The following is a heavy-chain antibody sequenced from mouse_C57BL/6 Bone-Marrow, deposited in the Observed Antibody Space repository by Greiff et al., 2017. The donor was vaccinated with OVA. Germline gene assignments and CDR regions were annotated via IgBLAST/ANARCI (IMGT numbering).Heavy chain of an antibody. CDR3: ARHRWAWFAY. CDR1: GFTFSSYT. Sequence: EVMLVESGGGLVKPGGSLKLSCAASGFTFSSYTMSWVRQTPEKRLEWVATISGGGGNTYYPDSVKGRFTISRDNAKNTLYLQMSSLRSEDTALYYCARHRWAWFAYWGQGTLVTVSA. D-gene: IGHD4-1*01. CDR2: ISGGGGNT. V-gene: IGHV5-9*01. J-gene: IGHJ3*01.